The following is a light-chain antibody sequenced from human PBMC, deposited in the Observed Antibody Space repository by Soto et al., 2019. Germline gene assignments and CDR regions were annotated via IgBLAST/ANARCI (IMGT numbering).Light chain of an antibody. Sequence: EIVMTQSPATLSVSPGERATLSCRASQSVSSNLAWYQQKPGQAPRLLIYGASTRATGIPARFSGSGSVTEFTLTISGPQSVDFAVYYCEQYNNWPPWTCGQGTKVVSK. CDR2: GAS. V-gene: IGKV3-15*01. J-gene: IGKJ1*01. CDR3: EQYNNWPPWT. CDR1: QSVSSN.